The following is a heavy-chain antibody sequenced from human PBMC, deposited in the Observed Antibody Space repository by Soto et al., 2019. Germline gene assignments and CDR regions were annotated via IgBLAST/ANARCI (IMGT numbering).Heavy chain of an antibody. V-gene: IGHV3-23*01. J-gene: IGHJ4*02. Sequence: ESGGGLVQPGGSLRLSCAASGFTFSSYAMSWVRQAPGKGLEWVSAISGSGGSTYYADSVKGRFTISRDNSKNTLYLQMNSLRAEDTAVYYCAKDSNYDFWSGYPSFDYWGQGTLVTVSS. CDR2: ISGSGGST. CDR1: GFTFSSYA. CDR3: AKDSNYDFWSGYPSFDY. D-gene: IGHD3-3*01.